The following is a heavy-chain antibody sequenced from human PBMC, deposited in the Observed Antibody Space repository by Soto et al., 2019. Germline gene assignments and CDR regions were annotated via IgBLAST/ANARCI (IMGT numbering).Heavy chain of an antibody. Sequence: QVHLVQSGAEVKKPGASVKVSCKGSGYGFTTYGITWVRQAPGQGLEWMAWISAHNGNTKYAQKLQGRVTVTRDTSTSTAYMELRSLLSDDTAVYYCARGRYGDYWGQGARVTVSS. J-gene: IGHJ4*02. D-gene: IGHD1-1*01. CDR3: ARGRYGDY. CDR1: GYGFTTYG. CDR2: ISAHNGNT. V-gene: IGHV1-18*01.